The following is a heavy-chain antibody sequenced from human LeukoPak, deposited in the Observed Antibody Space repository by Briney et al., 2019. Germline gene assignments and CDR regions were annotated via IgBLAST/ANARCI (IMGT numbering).Heavy chain of an antibody. J-gene: IGHJ6*04. CDR1: GYSFSSYW. CDR3: ARPRTIDYGMDV. Sequence: GESLKISCKGSGYSFSSYWGGWVGQMPGKGLKWMGFIYPGDSVTRYSPSFQGQVTISADKSISTAYLQWSSLKASDTAMYYCARPRTIDYGMDVWGKGTTVTVSS. CDR2: IYPGDSVT. D-gene: IGHD3-9*01. V-gene: IGHV5-51*01.